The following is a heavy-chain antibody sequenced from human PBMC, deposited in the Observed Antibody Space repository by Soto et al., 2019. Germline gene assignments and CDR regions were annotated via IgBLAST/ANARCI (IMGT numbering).Heavy chain of an antibody. CDR2: ISYDGSNK. J-gene: IGHJ5*02. CDR3: ARDARIPAAKGDLYNGFDP. V-gene: IGHV3-30*03. Sequence: QVQLVESGGGVVQPGRSLRLSCAASGFTFSSYGVHWVRQAPGKGLEWVAVISYDGSNKFYADSVKGRFTISRDDSRNTLYLQMNSLRADDTAVYFCARDARIPAAKGDLYNGFDPWGQGTLVTVSS. CDR1: GFTFSSYG. D-gene: IGHD3-16*01.